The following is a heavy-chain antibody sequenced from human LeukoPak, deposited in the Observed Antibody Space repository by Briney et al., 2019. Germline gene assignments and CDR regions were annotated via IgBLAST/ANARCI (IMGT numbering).Heavy chain of an antibody. CDR1: GFTFSSYS. V-gene: IGHV3-48*04. J-gene: IGHJ4*02. D-gene: IGHD3-9*01. CDR3: ARGKYYDILTGYYGY. Sequence: GGSLRLSCAASGFTFSSYSMNWVRQAPGKGLEWVSYISSSGSTIYYADSVKGRFTISRDNAKNSLYLQMNSLRAEDTAVYYCARGKYYDILTGYYGYWGQGTLVTVSS. CDR2: ISSSGSTI.